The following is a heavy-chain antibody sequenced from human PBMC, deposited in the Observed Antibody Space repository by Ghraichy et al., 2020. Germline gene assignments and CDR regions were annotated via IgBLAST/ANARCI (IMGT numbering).Heavy chain of an antibody. Sequence: SQTLSLTCTVSGASISTYYYSWIRQPPGEGLEWIGYIYTSETSYSNPSLMSRVTMSLDTSKNQLSLTLTSVTAADTAVYYCARHVYANYGVDVWGQGTTVTVSS. CDR3: ARHVYANYGVDV. CDR2: IYTSETS. V-gene: IGHV4-4*09. J-gene: IGHJ6*02. D-gene: IGHD5/OR15-5a*01. CDR1: GASISTYY.